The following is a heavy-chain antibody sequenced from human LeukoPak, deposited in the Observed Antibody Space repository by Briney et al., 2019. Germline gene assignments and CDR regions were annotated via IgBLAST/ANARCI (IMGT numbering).Heavy chain of an antibody. D-gene: IGHD5-18*01. V-gene: IGHV4-4*07. CDR1: GDSISTYY. CDR3: AKYSTHAFDV. Sequence: SETLSLTCTVSGDSISTYYWSWIRQPAGKGLEWVSRIYTSGSTNYNPSLRSRLTLSVDMSKNQVSLKLTSVTAADTAVYYCAKYSTHAFDVWGQGTLVSVSS. J-gene: IGHJ3*01. CDR2: IYTSGST.